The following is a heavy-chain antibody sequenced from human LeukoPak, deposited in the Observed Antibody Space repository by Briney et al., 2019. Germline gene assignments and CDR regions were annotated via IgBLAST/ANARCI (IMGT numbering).Heavy chain of an antibody. J-gene: IGHJ6*04. CDR3: AELGITMIGGV. V-gene: IGHV3-21*01. Sequence: GGSLRLSCAASGFTFNAYSMNWVRQGPGKGLEWVSTIDFSGDYIYYADSLKGRFTISRDNAKNSVHLQMNSLRAEDTAVYYCAELGITMIGGVWGKGTTVTISS. CDR1: GFTFNAYS. CDR2: IDFSGDYI. D-gene: IGHD3-10*02.